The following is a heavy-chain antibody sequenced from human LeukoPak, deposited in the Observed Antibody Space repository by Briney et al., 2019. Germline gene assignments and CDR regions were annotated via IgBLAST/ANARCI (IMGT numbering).Heavy chain of an antibody. D-gene: IGHD5-18*01. J-gene: IGHJ4*02. V-gene: IGHV1-24*01. CDR2: FDVIDSET. CDR3: AAGRPYSLLDY. CDR1: GSSLSELS. Sequence: ASVKVSCTVSGSSLSELSLYWVRQAPGKGLEWMGGFDVIDSETFYAQKFQGRVTMTEDSSTDTAYMELRSPPSDDTALYYCAAGRPYSLLDYWGPGTLVTVSS.